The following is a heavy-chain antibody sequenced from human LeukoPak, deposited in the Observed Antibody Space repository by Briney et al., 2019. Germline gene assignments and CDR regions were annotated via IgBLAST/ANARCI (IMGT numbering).Heavy chain of an antibody. CDR1: GYTFTSYY. CDR2: INPSGGST. CDR3: VRDGIAVAGTFDY. V-gene: IGHV1-46*01. J-gene: IGHJ4*02. D-gene: IGHD6-19*01. Sequence: GASVKVSCKASGYTFTSYYMHWVRQAPGQGLEWMGIINPSGGSTSYAQKFQGRVTMTRDTSTSTVYMELSSLRSDDTAMFYCVRDGIAVAGTFDYWGQGTLVTVSS.